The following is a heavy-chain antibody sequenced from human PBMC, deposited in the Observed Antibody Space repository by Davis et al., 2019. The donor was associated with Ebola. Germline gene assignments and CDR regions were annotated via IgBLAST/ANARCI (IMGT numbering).Heavy chain of an antibody. Sequence: GESLNISCAASGFTFSSYSMNWLRQAPGKGLEWVSFISSSGSIIKYADSVKGRFTISRDNAKNSLYLQMNSLRDEDTAVYFCARDAHGDSVFYYSGMDVWGQGTTVTVSS. CDR3: ARDAHGDSVFYYSGMDV. D-gene: IGHD4-17*01. J-gene: IGHJ6*02. CDR1: GFTFSSYS. V-gene: IGHV3-48*02. CDR2: ISSSGSII.